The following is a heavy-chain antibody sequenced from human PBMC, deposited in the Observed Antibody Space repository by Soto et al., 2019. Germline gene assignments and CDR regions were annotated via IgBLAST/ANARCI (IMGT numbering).Heavy chain of an antibody. CDR2: IKPDESEK. V-gene: IGHV3-7*01. CDR1: GFKFSDSW. J-gene: IGHJ5*02. CDR3: VRGGSNYAS. Sequence: EVQLVESGGGLVQPWGSLRLSCTASGFKFSDSWMTWVRQAPGKGLEWVARIKPDESEKKYADSVKGRLSISRDNATNSMSLQMDSRRGEDTAVYYCVRGGSNYASWGQGTLVTVSS. D-gene: IGHD4-4*01.